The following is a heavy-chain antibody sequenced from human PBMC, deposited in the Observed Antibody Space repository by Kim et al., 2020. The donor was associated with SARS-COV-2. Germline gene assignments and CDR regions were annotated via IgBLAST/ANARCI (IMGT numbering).Heavy chain of an antibody. D-gene: IGHD3-3*01. V-gene: IGHV3-23*01. Sequence: GGSLRLSCAASGFTFSSYAMSWVRQAPGKGLEWVSAISGSGGSTYYADSVKGRFTISRDNSKNTLYLQMNSLRAEDTAVYYCAKDWKDYDFWSGYLPNIGYYYYYYGMDVWGQGTTVTVSS. CDR2: ISGSGGST. CDR1: GFTFSSYA. J-gene: IGHJ6*02. CDR3: AKDWKDYDFWSGYLPNIGYYYYYYGMDV.